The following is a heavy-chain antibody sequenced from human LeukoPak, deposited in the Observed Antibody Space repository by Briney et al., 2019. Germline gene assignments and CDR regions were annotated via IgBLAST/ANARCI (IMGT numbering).Heavy chain of an antibody. CDR2: IYYSGST. V-gene: IGHV4-59*08. CDR1: GGSISSYY. D-gene: IGHD6-19*01. Sequence: SETLSLTCTVSGGSISSYYWSWIRQPPGKGLEWIGYIYYSGSTTYNPSLKSRVTISVDTSKNQFSLKLSSVTAADTPVYYCARRIWADWYFDLWGRGTLVTVSS. J-gene: IGHJ2*01. CDR3: ARRIWADWYFDL.